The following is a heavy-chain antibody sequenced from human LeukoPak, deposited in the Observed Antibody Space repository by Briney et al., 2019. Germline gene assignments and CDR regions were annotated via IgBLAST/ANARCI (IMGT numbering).Heavy chain of an antibody. J-gene: IGHJ3*02. CDR1: GFTFDDYA. CDR3: ARDAHFGGVFDI. D-gene: IGHD2-21*01. Sequence: GGSLRLSCAASGFTFDDYAMSWVRQAPGKGLEWVSGINWNGGSTGYVDSVKGRFATSRDNAKNSLYLQMNSLRGEDTALYYCARDAHFGGVFDIWGQGTMVTVSS. CDR2: INWNGGST. V-gene: IGHV3-20*04.